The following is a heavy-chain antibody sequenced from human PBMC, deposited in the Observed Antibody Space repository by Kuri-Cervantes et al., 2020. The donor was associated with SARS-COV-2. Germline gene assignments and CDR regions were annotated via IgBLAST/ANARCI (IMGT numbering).Heavy chain of an antibody. V-gene: IGHV4-39*07. CDR2: IYYSGST. J-gene: IGHJ3*02. CDR3: ARDVVTGNRIGPTSDAFDI. Sequence: SCTVSGGSISSSSYYWGWIRQPPGKGLEWIGSIYYSGSTYYNPSLKSRVTISVDTSKNQFSLKLSSVTAADTAVYYCARDVVTGNRIGPTSDAFDIWGQGTMVTVSS. CDR1: GGSISSSSYY. D-gene: IGHD1-20*01.